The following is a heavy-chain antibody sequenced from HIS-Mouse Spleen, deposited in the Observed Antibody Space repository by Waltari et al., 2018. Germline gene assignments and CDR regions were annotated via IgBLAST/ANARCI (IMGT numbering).Heavy chain of an antibody. J-gene: IGHJ3*02. CDR3: ARAGGNPPPQLYAFDI. CDR1: GFTFSSYW. Sequence: EVQLVESGGGLVQPGGSLRLPCAASGFTFSSYWMHWVRQAPGKGLVWVSRINSDGSSTSYADSVKGRFTISRDNAKNTLYLQMNSLRAEDTAVYYCARAGGNPPPQLYAFDIWGQGTMVTVSS. D-gene: IGHD2-8*01. CDR2: INSDGSST. V-gene: IGHV3-74*01.